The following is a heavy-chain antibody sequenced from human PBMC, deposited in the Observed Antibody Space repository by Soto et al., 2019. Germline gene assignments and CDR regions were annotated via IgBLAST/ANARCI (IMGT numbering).Heavy chain of an antibody. J-gene: IGHJ5*01. Sequence: DHRSWIRQPPGKGLEWIGSIYYSGSTYYNPSLKSRVTISVDTSKNQFSLKLSSVTAADTAVYYCARSSSWYDLWGQGTLVTVSS. CDR1: DH. CDR3: ARSSSWYDL. V-gene: IGHV4-39*01. CDR2: IYYSGST. D-gene: IGHD6-13*01.